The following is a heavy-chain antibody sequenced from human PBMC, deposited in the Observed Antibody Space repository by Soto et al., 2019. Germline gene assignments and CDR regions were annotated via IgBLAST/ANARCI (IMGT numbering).Heavy chain of an antibody. V-gene: IGHV2-5*05. CDR2: IYWDDDK. D-gene: IGHD6-6*01. J-gene: IGHJ3*02. CDR1: GFSLTTSGVG. CDR3: ARRLEQSGSSWDSGAFDI. Sequence: QITLQESGPALVRPTETLMLTCTYSGFSLTTSGVGVGWVRQPPGKALEWLAVIYWDDDKRYAPSLRGRLTITQDTSKNQVVLGMTHMLPMDTGTYYCARRLEQSGSSWDSGAFDIRGQGTVVAVS.